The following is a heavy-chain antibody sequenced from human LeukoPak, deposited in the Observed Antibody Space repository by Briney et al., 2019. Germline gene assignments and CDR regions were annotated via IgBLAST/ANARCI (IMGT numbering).Heavy chain of an antibody. Sequence: ASVKVFCRASGYTFTGYYMHWVRQAPGQGLEWMGWINPNSGGTNYAQKFQGRVTMTRDTSISTAYMELSRLRSDDTAVYYCARESESYSSTRAILWDYWGQGTLVTVSS. CDR2: INPNSGGT. V-gene: IGHV1-2*02. J-gene: IGHJ4*02. CDR1: GYTFTGYY. D-gene: IGHD6-13*01. CDR3: ARESESYSSTRAILWDY.